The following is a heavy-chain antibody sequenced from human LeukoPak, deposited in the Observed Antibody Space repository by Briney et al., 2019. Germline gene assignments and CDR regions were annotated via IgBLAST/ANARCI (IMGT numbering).Heavy chain of an antibody. CDR3: AKTTARGSFVLVAYGMDV. CDR2: VSGSGGST. J-gene: IGHJ6*02. Sequence: GGSLRLSCAASGFTFNQYAMSWVRQAPGKGLEWVSAVSGSGGSTYYADSVKGRFTISRDNSKNTLYLQMNSLRAEDTAVYYCAKTTARGSFVLVAYGMDVWGQGTTVTVSS. D-gene: IGHD6-6*01. V-gene: IGHV3-23*01. CDR1: GFTFNQYA.